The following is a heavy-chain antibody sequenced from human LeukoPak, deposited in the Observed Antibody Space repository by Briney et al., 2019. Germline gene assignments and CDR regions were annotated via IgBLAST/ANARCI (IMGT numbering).Heavy chain of an antibody. CDR2: ISSSSSYI. D-gene: IGHD5-18*01. Sequence: PGGSLRLSCAASGFTFSSYSMNWVRQAPGKGLEWVSSISSSSSYIYYADSVKGRFTISRDNAKNSLYLQMNSLRAEDTAVYYCARPKDTAMVGGDYWGQGTRVTVSS. CDR1: GFTFSSYS. J-gene: IGHJ4*02. CDR3: ARPKDTAMVGGDY. V-gene: IGHV3-21*01.